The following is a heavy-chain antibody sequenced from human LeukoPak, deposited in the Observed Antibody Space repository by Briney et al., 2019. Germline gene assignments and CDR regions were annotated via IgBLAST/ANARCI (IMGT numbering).Heavy chain of an antibody. CDR2: ISGSGGST. D-gene: IGHD3-22*01. V-gene: IGHV3-23*01. CDR1: GFTFSTYW. J-gene: IGHJ4*02. Sequence: GGSLRLSCAASGFTFSTYWMHWVRQAPGKGLEWVSAISGSGGSTYYADSVKGRFTISRDNSKNTLYLQMNSLRAEDTAVYYCAKGGIYYYDSSGYAHFDYWGQGTLVTVSS. CDR3: AKGGIYYYDSSGYAHFDY.